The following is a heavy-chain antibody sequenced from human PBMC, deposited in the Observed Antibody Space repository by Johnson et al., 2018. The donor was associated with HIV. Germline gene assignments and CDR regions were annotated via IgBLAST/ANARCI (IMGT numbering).Heavy chain of an antibody. CDR2: ISYDGSNT. Sequence: QVQLVESGGGVVQPGRSLRLSCAASKFTFNSYTLHWVRQAPGKGLEWVAVISYDGSNTYYADSVKGRFTISRDNSKNTLYLQMNSLRAEDTAVYYCARGGYSTILDAFDIWGQGTMVTVSS. V-gene: IGHV3-30*04. D-gene: IGHD6-13*01. CDR1: KFTFNSYT. CDR3: ARGGYSTILDAFDI. J-gene: IGHJ3*02.